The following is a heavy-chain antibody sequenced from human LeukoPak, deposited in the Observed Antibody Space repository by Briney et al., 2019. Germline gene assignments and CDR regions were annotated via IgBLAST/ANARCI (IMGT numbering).Heavy chain of an antibody. CDR3: ARAADGSTWFDP. V-gene: IGHV3-48*01. CDR1: GFTFSNYS. Sequence: GGSLRLSCAASGFTFSNYSMNWVRQAPGKGLEWISYISSSRGSMFYADSVKGRFTISRDNAKNSLYLQMNSLRVEDTAVYYCARAADGSTWFDPWGQGTLVTVSS. D-gene: IGHD5-24*01. CDR2: ISSSRGSM. J-gene: IGHJ5*02.